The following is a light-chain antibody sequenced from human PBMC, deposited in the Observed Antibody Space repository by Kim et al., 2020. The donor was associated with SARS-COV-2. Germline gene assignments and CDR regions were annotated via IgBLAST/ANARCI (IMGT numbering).Light chain of an antibody. CDR1: QNIFPL. CDR3: QQRANWPIT. CDR2: YGA. V-gene: IGKV3-11*01. J-gene: IGKJ5*01. Sequence: LSPGARGTLSRLGSQNIFPLLAWYPPKPGPSPRRPLLYGAQGAPGIPTRFSGSGSGTEFTLTINSLEAEDFAVYYCQQRANWPITFGQGTRLEIK.